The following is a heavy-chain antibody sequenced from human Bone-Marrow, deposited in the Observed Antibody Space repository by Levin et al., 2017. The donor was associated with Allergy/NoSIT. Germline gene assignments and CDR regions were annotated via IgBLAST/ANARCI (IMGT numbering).Heavy chain of an antibody. Sequence: GESLKISCAASAFTFSDYYMTWIRQAPGKGLEWVSYISSTGITIYYADSVKGRFTISRDNAKNSLYLQMNSLRAEDTAVYYCARDRSVNDYDSSDWFDPWGQGTLVTVSS. CDR1: AFTFSDYY. CDR3: ARDRSVNDYDSSDWFDP. V-gene: IGHV3-11*01. CDR2: ISSTGITI. D-gene: IGHD3-22*01. J-gene: IGHJ5*02.